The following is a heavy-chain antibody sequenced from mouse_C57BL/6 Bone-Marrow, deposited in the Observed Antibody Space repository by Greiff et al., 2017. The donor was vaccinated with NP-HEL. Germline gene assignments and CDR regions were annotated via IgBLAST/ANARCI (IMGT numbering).Heavy chain of an antibody. Sequence: VQLQQSDAELVKPGASVKISCKVSGYTFTDHTIHWIKQRPEQGLEWIGYIYPRDGSTKYNEKFKGKATLTADKSSSTAYMQLNSLTSEDSAVYFCARFLYYYGSSPYYFDYWGQGTTLTVSS. CDR2: IYPRDGST. J-gene: IGHJ2*01. CDR3: ARFLYYYGSSPYYFDY. D-gene: IGHD1-1*01. CDR1: GYTFTDHT. V-gene: IGHV1-78*01.